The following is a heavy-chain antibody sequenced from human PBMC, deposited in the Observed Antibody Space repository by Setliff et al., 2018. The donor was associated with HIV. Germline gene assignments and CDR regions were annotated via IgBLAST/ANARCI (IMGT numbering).Heavy chain of an antibody. V-gene: IGHV7-4-1*02. D-gene: IGHD4-17*01. Sequence: ASVMVSCKASSEYTFTNFDINWLRQAPGQGLEWMGWIDTNTGNPTYAQGFTGRFVFSLDTSVSTAFLQISTLKAEDTAVYYCARLSPYGDYLLFQYWGQGTQVTVSS. J-gene: IGHJ4*02. CDR2: IDTNTGNP. CDR1: SEYTFTNFD. CDR3: ARLSPYGDYLLFQY.